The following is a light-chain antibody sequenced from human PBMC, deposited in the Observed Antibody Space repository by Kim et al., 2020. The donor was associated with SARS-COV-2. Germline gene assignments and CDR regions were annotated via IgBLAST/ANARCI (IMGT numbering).Light chain of an antibody. CDR2: GTS. Sequence: SSSPGEKATLSCSASQSISSSNLAWYQQKPGQAPRLLIYGTSLRATAIPDRFSGSGSGTDFTLTISRLEPEDFAVYYCQECHTPSTFGQGTKLEI. CDR1: QSISSSN. V-gene: IGKV3-20*01. J-gene: IGKJ2*01. CDR3: QECHTPST.